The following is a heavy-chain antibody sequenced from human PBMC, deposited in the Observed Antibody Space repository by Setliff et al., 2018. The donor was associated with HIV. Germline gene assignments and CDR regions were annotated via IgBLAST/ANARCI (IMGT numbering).Heavy chain of an antibody. Sequence: SETLSLTCTVSGGSISSHFWSWIRQPPGKGLEWTGSIYHTGRTHYNRSLESRLTISIDTSKNQFSLKLTSVTATDTAVYYCARHRYSSSINWFDPWGQGTLVTVSS. CDR1: GGSISSHF. V-gene: IGHV4-59*04. CDR3: ARHRYSSSINWFDP. D-gene: IGHD6-13*01. CDR2: IYHTGRT. J-gene: IGHJ5*02.